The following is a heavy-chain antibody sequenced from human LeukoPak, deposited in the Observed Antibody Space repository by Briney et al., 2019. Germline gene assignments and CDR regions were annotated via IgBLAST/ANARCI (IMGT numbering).Heavy chain of an antibody. CDR3: ARSDYSYYDILTGYCP. D-gene: IGHD3-9*01. CDR1: GYTFTRYY. J-gene: IGHJ5*02. V-gene: IGHV1-2*02. CDR2: INPNSGGT. Sequence: GASVKVSCKASGYTFTRYYMQWVRQAPGQGREWMGWINPNSGGTNYAQKFQGRVTITRDTAISTAYMELSRLRSDDTAVYYCARSDYSYYDILTGYCPWGQGTLVTVSS.